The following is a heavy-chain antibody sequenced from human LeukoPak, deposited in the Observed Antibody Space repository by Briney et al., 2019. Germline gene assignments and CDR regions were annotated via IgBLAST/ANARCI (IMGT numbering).Heavy chain of an antibody. CDR1: GFTFSSFA. J-gene: IGHJ4*02. V-gene: IGHV3-23*01. D-gene: IGHD6-13*01. CDR2: ISGSGDST. Sequence: GGSLRLSCAASGFTFSSFAMNWVRQAPGKGLEWVSTISGSGDSTYYADSVKGRFTISRDNSKNTLHLQMNSLRDDDTAVYYCVRGVGVSRFNYLDSWGQGTLVIVSS. CDR3: VRGVGVSRFNYLDS.